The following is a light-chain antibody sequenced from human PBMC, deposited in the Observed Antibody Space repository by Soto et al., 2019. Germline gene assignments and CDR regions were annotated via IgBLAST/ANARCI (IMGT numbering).Light chain of an antibody. CDR2: DAS. CDR3: QQLNSYPVT. V-gene: IGKV1-13*02. J-gene: IGKJ5*01. CDR1: QGLRSA. Sequence: AIQLTQSPSSLSASVGDRVSITCRASQGLRSALALYQQKTGKPPKILIYDASSLQSGVPSRVIGSESGTDYTRTISSLQTEDFETYDGQQLNSYPVTFGKGTLLEIK.